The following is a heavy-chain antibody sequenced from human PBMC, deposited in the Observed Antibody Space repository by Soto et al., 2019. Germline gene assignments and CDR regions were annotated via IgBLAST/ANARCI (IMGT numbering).Heavy chain of an antibody. V-gene: IGHV1-2*02. CDR1: GYTFTGFY. D-gene: IGHD2-2*01. J-gene: IGHJ5*02. CDR3: ARGPLGYCSNTSCPGTWFDP. Sequence: ASVKVSCKASGYTFTGFYIHWVRQAPGQGLEWMGWINPQSGGTKYAQNFQGRVTMTRDTSISAAYMELNRLTSDDTAVYYCARGPLGYCSNTSCPGTWFDPWGQGTQVTVSS. CDR2: INPQSGGT.